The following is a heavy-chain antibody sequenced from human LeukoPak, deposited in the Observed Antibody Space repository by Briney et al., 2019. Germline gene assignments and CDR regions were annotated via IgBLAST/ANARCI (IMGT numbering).Heavy chain of an antibody. Sequence: ASVKVSCKASGYTFTSYGISWVRQAPGQGLEWMGWISAYNGNTNYAQKLQGRVTMTTDTSTSTAYMELRSLRSDDTAAYYCARARYCGGDCYSPGNWFDPWGQGTLVTVSS. CDR1: GYTFTSYG. CDR2: ISAYNGNT. J-gene: IGHJ5*02. V-gene: IGHV1-18*01. CDR3: ARARYCGGDCYSPGNWFDP. D-gene: IGHD2-21*02.